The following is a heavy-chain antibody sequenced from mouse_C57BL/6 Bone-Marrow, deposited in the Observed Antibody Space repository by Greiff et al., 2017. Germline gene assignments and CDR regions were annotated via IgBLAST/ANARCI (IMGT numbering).Heavy chain of an antibody. CDR3: ARRWDDYAMDY. D-gene: IGHD4-1*01. Sequence: QVQLKESGPELVKPGASVKISCKASGYTFTDSYINWVKQRPGQGLEWIGWIYPGSGNTKYNEKFKGKATLTVDTSSSTAYMQLSSLTSEDSAVYYCARRWDDYAMDYWGQGTSVTVSS. V-gene: IGHV1-84*01. CDR1: GYTFTDSY. CDR2: IYPGSGNT. J-gene: IGHJ4*01.